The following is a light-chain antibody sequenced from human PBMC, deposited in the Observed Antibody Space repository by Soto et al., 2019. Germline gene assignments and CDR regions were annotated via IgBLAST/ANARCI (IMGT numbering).Light chain of an antibody. CDR2: DAS. Sequence: IVLTQSPVTLSLSPCEIATLSCSSSRSVGNNYLAWYQQRPGQAPNLLIYDASSRATGIPDRISGSGSGTDFTLTITRLEPEDSAMYYCQQYAYSPLNFGGGTKVDIK. CDR1: RSVGNNY. J-gene: IGKJ4*01. V-gene: IGKV3-20*01. CDR3: QQYAYSPLN.